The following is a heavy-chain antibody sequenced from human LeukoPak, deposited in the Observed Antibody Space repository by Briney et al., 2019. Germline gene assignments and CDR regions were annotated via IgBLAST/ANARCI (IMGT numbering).Heavy chain of an antibody. J-gene: IGHJ4*02. Sequence: GGSLGLSCATSGFTFRTYGMHWVRQAPGKGLEWVAFIWGDGSNQYYADSVRGRFTISRDNSKNSLYLEMNSLRAEDTAVYYCARDGIQSIDYWGQGTLVTASS. D-gene: IGHD3-3*02. CDR1: GFTFRTYG. CDR3: ARDGIQSIDY. V-gene: IGHV3-33*01. CDR2: IWGDGSNQ.